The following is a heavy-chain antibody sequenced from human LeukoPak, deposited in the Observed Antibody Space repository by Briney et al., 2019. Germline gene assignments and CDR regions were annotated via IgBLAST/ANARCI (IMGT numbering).Heavy chain of an antibody. D-gene: IGHD1-26*01. CDR2: INPSGGST. CDR3: ARSPGTYSDY. CDR1: GYSFTNYY. J-gene: IGHJ4*02. V-gene: IGHV1-46*01. Sequence: ASVKVPCKASGYSFTNYYIHWVRQAPGQGLEWMGMINPSGGSTIYTQKFQARVTVTRDTSTSTVYMELSSLRSEDTAVYYCARSPGTYSDYWGQGTLVTVSS.